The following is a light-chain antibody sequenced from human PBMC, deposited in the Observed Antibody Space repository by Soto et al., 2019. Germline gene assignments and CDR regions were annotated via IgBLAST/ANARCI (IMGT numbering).Light chain of an antibody. CDR1: QSVSSNY. CDR2: GAS. Sequence: EIVLTQSPGTLSLSPGERATLSCRASQSVSSNYLVWYQQKPGQAPRLLIHGASSRATGIPDRFSGSGSGTDFTLTISRLEPEDFAGYYCQQYGSSPPWTFGQGTKVDIK. CDR3: QQYGSSPPWT. V-gene: IGKV3-20*01. J-gene: IGKJ1*01.